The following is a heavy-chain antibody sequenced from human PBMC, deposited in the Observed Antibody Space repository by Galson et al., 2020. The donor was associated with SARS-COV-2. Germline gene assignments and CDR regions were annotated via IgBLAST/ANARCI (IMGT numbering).Heavy chain of an antibody. V-gene: IGHV3-11*01. Sequence: TGGSLRLSCAASGFTFDDHYMHWIRQAPGKGLEWVSYISGTGSTIYYAESVKGRFTISRDNAKNSLYLQMNSLRADDTAVYHCVTSAYVSSTYDGDYGGYGMDGWGQGTAATVS. D-gene: IGHD3-22*01. J-gene: IGHJ6*02. CDR2: ISGTGSTI. CDR3: VTSAYVSSTYDGDYGGYGMDG. CDR1: GFTFDDHY.